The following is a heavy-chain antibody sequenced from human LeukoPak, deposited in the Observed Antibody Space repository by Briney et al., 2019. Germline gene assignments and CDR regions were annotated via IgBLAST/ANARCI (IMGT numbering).Heavy chain of an antibody. V-gene: IGHV4-34*01. CDR2: IDHRGST. CDR3: ATYSTGFDI. J-gene: IGHJ3*02. D-gene: IGHD6-19*01. Sequence: SETLSLTCAVYGGSFSEYYWTWIRQPPGKGLEWIGEIDHRGSTHYNPPLKSRVTISVDTSKKQFSLKLSSVTAADTAVYYCATYSTGFDIWGQGTVVTVSS. CDR1: GGSFSEYY.